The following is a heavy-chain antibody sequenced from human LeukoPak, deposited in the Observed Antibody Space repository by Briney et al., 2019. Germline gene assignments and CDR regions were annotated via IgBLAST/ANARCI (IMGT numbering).Heavy chain of an antibody. Sequence: GGSLRLSCAASGFPFSSYWMHWVRQAPGKGLVWVSRIDYDGTITTYADSVKGRFTISRDNSKNSLYLQMNSLRAEDTALYYCAKGEDSGFGGEDYWGQGTLVTVSS. D-gene: IGHD3-10*01. CDR3: AKGEDSGFGGEDY. V-gene: IGHV3-74*01. CDR2: IDYDGTIT. CDR1: GFPFSSYW. J-gene: IGHJ4*02.